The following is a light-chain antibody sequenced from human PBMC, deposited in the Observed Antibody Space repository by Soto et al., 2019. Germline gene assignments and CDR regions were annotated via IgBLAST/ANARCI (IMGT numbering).Light chain of an antibody. V-gene: IGKV3-20*01. CDR2: DVC. Sequence: EIVLTQSPGTLSLSPGERATLSCRSSRSVSSNYLAWYQNKPDQAPRVVIYDVCGRATGIRDRFSVSGSGIDITLPMRTLEPEYFAAYYRRQCGFPPMFGQGTQVE. J-gene: IGKJ1*01. CDR3: RQCGFPPM. CDR1: RSVSSNY.